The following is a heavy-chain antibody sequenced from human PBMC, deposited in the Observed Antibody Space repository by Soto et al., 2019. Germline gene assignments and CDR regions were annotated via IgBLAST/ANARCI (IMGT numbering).Heavy chain of an antibody. CDR3: TRFGHYYYDRSTFQNSFDI. D-gene: IGHD3-22*01. V-gene: IGHV3-49*03. Sequence: PGGSLRLSCTASGFSFGDYAVTWYRQAPGKGLECVGFVRRKAYGGTTEYATSVNGRFTISRDDSKAIAYLQMDGLKTEDTAVYYCTRFGHYYYDRSTFQNSFDIWGPGKMVTVSS. CDR2: VRRKAYGGTT. CDR1: GFSFGDYA. J-gene: IGHJ3*02.